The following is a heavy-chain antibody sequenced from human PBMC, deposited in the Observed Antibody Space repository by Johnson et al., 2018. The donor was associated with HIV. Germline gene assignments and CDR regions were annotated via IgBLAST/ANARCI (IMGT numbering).Heavy chain of an antibody. CDR3: VKGGYCSGGSCYPDAFDI. Sequence: EVQLVESGGGLVQPGGSLRLSCAASGFTFSSYAMHWVRQAPGKGLEYVSAISSNGGSTYYANSVKGRFTISRDNSKNTLYLQMNSLRAEDTAVYYCVKGGYCSGGSCYPDAFDIWGQGTMVTVSS. D-gene: IGHD2-15*01. CDR1: GFTFSSYA. CDR2: ISSNGGST. V-gene: IGHV3-64*01. J-gene: IGHJ3*02.